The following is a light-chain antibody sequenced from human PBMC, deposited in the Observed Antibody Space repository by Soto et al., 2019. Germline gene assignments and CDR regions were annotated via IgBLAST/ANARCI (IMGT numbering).Light chain of an antibody. J-gene: IGKJ3*01. V-gene: IGKV3-20*01. CDR3: HQYGSSPLT. CDR2: GAS. CDR1: QTVTSSY. Sequence: EIVLTQSPGTLSLSPGERATLTCSASQTVTSSYLAWYQQKPGQAPRLLMYGASSRATGIPDRFSGSGSGTDVTLTISRLEPEDVAVYYWHQYGSSPLTFGPGTKVDIK.